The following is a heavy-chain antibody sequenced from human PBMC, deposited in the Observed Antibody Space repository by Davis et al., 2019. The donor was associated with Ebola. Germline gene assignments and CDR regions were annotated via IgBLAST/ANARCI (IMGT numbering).Heavy chain of an antibody. CDR2: IWYDGSNK. D-gene: IGHD3-3*01. J-gene: IGHJ4*02. CDR1: GFTFSSYG. V-gene: IGHV3-33*01. Sequence: GESLKISCAASGFTFSSYGMHWVRQAPGKGLEWVAVIWYDGSNKYYADSVKGRFTISRDNSKNTLYLQMNSLRAEDTAVYYCARALQDDFWSGTYWGQGTLVTVSS. CDR3: ARALQDDFWSGTY.